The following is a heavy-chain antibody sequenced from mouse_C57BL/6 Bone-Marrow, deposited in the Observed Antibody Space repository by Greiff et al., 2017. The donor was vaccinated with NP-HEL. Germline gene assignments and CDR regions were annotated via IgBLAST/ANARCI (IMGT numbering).Heavy chain of an antibody. CDR1: GYPFPSYW. Sequence: QVQLQQPGAELVKPGASVKLSCKASGYPFPSYWMQWVKQRPGQGLEWIGEIDPSDSYTNYNQKFKGKATLTVDTSSSTAYMQLSSLSSEDSAVYYCARSSGTGDYWGQGTTLTVSS. J-gene: IGHJ2*01. CDR2: IDPSDSYT. V-gene: IGHV1-50*01. D-gene: IGHD4-1*01. CDR3: ARSSGTGDY.